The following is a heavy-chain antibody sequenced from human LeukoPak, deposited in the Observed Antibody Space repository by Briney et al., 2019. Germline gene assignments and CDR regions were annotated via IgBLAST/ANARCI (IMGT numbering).Heavy chain of an antibody. CDR2: IKPKTDGETT. J-gene: IGHJ4*02. Sequence: GGSLRLSCAASGFTFSNAYMNWVRQAPGKGLEWVGRIKPKTDGETTEYAAPVKGRFPISRDDSKNMLYLQMNSLKTEDTAVYYCITPLPYSAQGGQGTLVTVSS. V-gene: IGHV3-15*07. D-gene: IGHD2-21*01. CDR3: ITPLPYSAQ. CDR1: GFTFSNAY.